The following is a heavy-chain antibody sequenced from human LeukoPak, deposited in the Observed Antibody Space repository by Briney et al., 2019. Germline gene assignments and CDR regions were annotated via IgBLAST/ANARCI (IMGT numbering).Heavy chain of an antibody. Sequence: RPSQTLSLTCTVSGGSISSGGYYWSWIRQHPGMGLEWIGYIYYSGSTYYNPSLKSRVTISVDTSKNQFSLKLSSVTAADTAVYYCARGPPYFTFYYGSGSPTLDYWGQGTLVTVSS. D-gene: IGHD3-10*01. V-gene: IGHV4-31*03. CDR2: IYYSGST. J-gene: IGHJ4*02. CDR3: ARGPPYFTFYYGSGSPTLDY. CDR1: GGSISSGGYY.